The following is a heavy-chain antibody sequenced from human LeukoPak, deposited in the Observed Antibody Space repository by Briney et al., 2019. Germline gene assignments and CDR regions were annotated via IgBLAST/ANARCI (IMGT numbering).Heavy chain of an antibody. V-gene: IGHV3-74*01. CDR2: INSDGSST. CDR1: GFTFSSYW. CDR3: ARDPRYYDSSGYYYVDYYYYYGMDV. Sequence: PGGSLRLSCAASGFTFSSYWMHWVRQAPGKGLVWVSRINSDGSSTSYADSVKGRFTISRDNAKNTLYLQMNSPRAEDTAVYYCARDPRYYDSSGYYYVDYYYYYGMDVWGQGTTVTVSS. J-gene: IGHJ6*02. D-gene: IGHD3-22*01.